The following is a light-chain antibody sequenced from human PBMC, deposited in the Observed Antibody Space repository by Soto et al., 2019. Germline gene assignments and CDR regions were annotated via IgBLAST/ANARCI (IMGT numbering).Light chain of an antibody. CDR1: QGVTSN. V-gene: IGKV3-15*01. J-gene: IGKJ5*01. CDR3: QQYNDCPPII. CDR2: EAS. Sequence: VLTQPPGTVSLSAGERPPLSCRASQGVTSNLTWYQRKPGQAPSPLLXEASTRPTGIPARFGGSGSVTEFTLTISSLQSEDFAVYYCQQYNDCPPIIFGQGTRLEI.